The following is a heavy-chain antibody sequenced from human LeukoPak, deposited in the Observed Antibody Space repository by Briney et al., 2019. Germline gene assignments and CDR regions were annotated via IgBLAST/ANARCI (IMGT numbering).Heavy chain of an antibody. Sequence: PGRSLRLSCAASGFTFDDYAMHWVRQAPGKGLEWVSGISWNSGSIGYADSVKGRFTISRDNAKNSLYLQMNSLRAEDMALYYCAKGSYDSSGYYNCDYWGQGTLVTVSS. D-gene: IGHD3-22*01. J-gene: IGHJ4*02. V-gene: IGHV3-9*03. CDR2: ISWNSGSI. CDR3: AKGSYDSSGYYNCDY. CDR1: GFTFDDYA.